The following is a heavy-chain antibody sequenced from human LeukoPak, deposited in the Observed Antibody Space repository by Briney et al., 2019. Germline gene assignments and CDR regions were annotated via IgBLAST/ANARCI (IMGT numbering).Heavy chain of an antibody. CDR3: ARVPPYCGGDCYADY. D-gene: IGHD2-21*02. Sequence: TGGSLRLSCAASGFTFSDHYMDWVRQAPGKGLEWVGRTRNKANSYTTEYAASVKSRFTISRDDSKNSLYLQMNSLKTEDTAVYYCARVPPYCGGDCYADYWGQGTLVTVSS. CDR2: TRNKANSYTT. CDR1: GFTFSDHY. V-gene: IGHV3-72*01. J-gene: IGHJ4*02.